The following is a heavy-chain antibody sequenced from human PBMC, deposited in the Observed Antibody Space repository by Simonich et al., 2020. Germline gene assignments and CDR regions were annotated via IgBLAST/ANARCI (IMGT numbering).Heavy chain of an antibody. CDR3: ARVGYSNYYYYGMDV. D-gene: IGHD6-13*01. V-gene: IGHV4-38-2*01. CDR2: IYHSGST. CDR1: GYSISSGYY. Sequence: QVQLQESGPGLVKPSETLSLTCAVSGYSISSGYYWGWIRQPPGKGLEWIGSIYHSGSTYYNPSLKMRVTISVDTSKNQFSLKLSSVTAADTAVYYCARVGYSNYYYYGMDVWGQGTTVTVSS. J-gene: IGHJ6*02.